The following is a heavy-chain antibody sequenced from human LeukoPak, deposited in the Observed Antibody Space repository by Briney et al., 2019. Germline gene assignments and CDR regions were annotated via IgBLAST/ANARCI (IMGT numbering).Heavy chain of an antibody. CDR2: INHSGST. CDR3: ARGRAPGYYDFWSGYFFFDY. J-gene: IGHJ4*02. Sequence: SETLSLNCAVYGGSFSGYYWSWIRQPPGKGLEWIGEINHSGSTNYNPSLKSRVTISVDTSKNQFSLKLSSVTAADTAVYYCARGRAPGYYDFWSGYFFFDYWGQGTLVTVSS. V-gene: IGHV4-34*01. CDR1: GGSFSGYY. D-gene: IGHD3-3*01.